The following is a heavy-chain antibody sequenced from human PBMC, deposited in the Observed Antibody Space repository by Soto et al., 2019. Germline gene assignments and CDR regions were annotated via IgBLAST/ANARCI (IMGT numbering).Heavy chain of an antibody. D-gene: IGHD2-2*01. CDR3: ARVPDR. J-gene: IGHJ4*02. CDR2: TYYNGNA. CDR1: GGSIDRSNYY. V-gene: IGHV4-39*07. Sequence: SETLSLTCNVSGGSIDRSNYYWDWLRQPPGKGLEWIGTTYYNGNAYYNPSLRSRVTMSVDTSKNQFSLKLSSVTAADTAVYYCARVPDRWGQGTMVTVSS.